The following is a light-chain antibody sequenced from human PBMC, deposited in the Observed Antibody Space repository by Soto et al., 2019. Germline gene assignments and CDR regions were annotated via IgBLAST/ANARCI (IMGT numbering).Light chain of an antibody. J-gene: IGKJ1*01. CDR1: QSVRSSY. CDR2: GAS. Sequence: TVLTQSPGTLSLSPGERATLSCRASQSVRSSYLAWYQQKPGQTPRLLIYGASSRATGIPDRFSGSGSGTDFTLTISRLEPEDFAVYFCQQYSSPPATFGQGTKVEIK. CDR3: QQYSSPPAT. V-gene: IGKV3-20*01.